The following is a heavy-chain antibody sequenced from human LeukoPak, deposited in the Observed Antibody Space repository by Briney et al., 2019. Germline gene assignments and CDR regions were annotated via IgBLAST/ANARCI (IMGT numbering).Heavy chain of an antibody. D-gene: IGHD6-13*01. J-gene: IGHJ4*01. CDR2: MNADNGHR. CDR1: GDTFRHD. Sequence: GASVNVSCKGSGDTFRHDTEWVRQAPGQGLEWMGWMNADNGHRGYAQKFQGRVTMTMDPSISTAYLELRSLTSEDTAVYYCARGRSSWFFDYWGQGTLLIVSS. V-gene: IGHV1-8*01. CDR3: ARGRSSWFFDY.